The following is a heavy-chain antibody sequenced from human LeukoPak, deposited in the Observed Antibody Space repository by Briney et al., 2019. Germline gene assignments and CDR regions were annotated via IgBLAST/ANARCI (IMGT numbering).Heavy chain of an antibody. J-gene: IGHJ4*02. V-gene: IGHV3-30*18. CDR1: GFTFSSYG. D-gene: IGHD5-24*01. CDR3: AKEGLRWLQSYYFDY. CDR2: ISYDGSNK. Sequence: SGRSLRLSCAASGFTFSSYGMHWVRQAPGKGLEWVAVISYDGSNKYYADSVKGRFTISRDNSKNTLYLQMNSLRAEDTAVYYCAKEGLRWLQSYYFDYWGQGTLVTVSS.